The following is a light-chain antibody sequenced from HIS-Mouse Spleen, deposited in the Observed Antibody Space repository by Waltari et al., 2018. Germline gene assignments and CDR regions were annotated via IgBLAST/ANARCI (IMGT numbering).Light chain of an antibody. V-gene: IGLV1-44*01. CDR1: SSNIGSNT. Sequence: QSVLTQPPSASGTPGQRVTISCSGSSSNIGSNTVNWSQQLPGTAPKLLIYSNNQRPSGVPDRFSGSKSGTSASLAISGLQSEDGADYYCAAWDDSLIGVFGGGTKLTVL. CDR2: SNN. CDR3: AAWDDSLIGV. J-gene: IGLJ3*02.